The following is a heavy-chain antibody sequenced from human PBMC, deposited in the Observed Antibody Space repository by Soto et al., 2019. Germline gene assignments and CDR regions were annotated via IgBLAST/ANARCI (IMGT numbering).Heavy chain of an antibody. V-gene: IGHV3-23*01. CDR2: ISSGGRTT. CDR1: GFTFSKYD. J-gene: IGHJ4*02. D-gene: IGHD3-10*01. CDR3: AKGAGSDSGRL. Sequence: EVLLLESGGGLVQPGGSLRLSCLTSGFTFSKYDMNWVRQAPGKGLEWVSAISSGGRTTYYADSVRGRFTISRDNSKNTVVLYMNSLRDDDTALYYCAKGAGSDSGRLWGQGTLVTVSS.